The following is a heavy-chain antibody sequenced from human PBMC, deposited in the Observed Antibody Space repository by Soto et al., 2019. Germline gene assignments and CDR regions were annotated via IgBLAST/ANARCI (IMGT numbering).Heavy chain of an antibody. CDR2: ISASGGST. CDR3: AKGQNSGTYRFYFDS. V-gene: IGHV3-23*01. CDR1: GITLSSYA. Sequence: LRLSCAASGITLSSYAMSWVRQAPGKGPEWVSGISASGGSTSYADSVKGRFTISRDNSKNTLYLQMNSLRADDTAVYHCAKGQNSGTYRFYFDSWGQGTLVTVSS. J-gene: IGHJ4*02. D-gene: IGHD1-26*01.